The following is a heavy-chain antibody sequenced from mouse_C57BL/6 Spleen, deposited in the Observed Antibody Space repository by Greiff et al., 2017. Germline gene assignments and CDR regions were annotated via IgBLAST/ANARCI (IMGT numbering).Heavy chain of an antibody. CDR2: ISSGSSTI. D-gene: IGHD4-1*01. Sequence: EVMLVESGGGLVKPGGSLKLSCAASGFTFSDYGMHWVRQAPEKGLEWVAYISSGSSTIYYADTVKGRFTISRDNAKNTLFLQMTSLRSEDTAMDYCARALTGTGAMDYWGQGTSVTVSS. CDR1: GFTFSDYG. CDR3: ARALTGTGAMDY. V-gene: IGHV5-17*01. J-gene: IGHJ4*01.